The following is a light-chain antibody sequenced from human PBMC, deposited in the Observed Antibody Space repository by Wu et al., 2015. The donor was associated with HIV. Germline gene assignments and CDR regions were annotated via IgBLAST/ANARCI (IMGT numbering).Light chain of an antibody. V-gene: IGKV3-20*01. Sequence: EIVLTQSPGTLSLSPGERATLSCRASQSVCKGYLAWYQKKPGQAPRLLIRGASSRATDIPDRFSGSGFGIDFTLIINRLEPEDSAVYYCYQYCISPGTFGQGTKAEI. CDR2: GAS. CDR1: QSVCKGY. CDR3: YQYCISPGT. J-gene: IGKJ1*01.